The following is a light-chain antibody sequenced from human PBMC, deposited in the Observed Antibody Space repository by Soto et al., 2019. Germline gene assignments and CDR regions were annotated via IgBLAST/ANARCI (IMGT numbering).Light chain of an antibody. CDR3: QQRSNWPPLT. CDR1: QSVSSY. V-gene: IGKV3-11*01. Sequence: IVMTLSPATLSVSPGERATLSCRASQSVSSYLAWYQQKPGQAPRLLIYDASNRATGIPARFSGSGSGTDFTLTISSLEPEDFAVYYCQQRSNWPPLTSGQGTRPEI. J-gene: IGKJ5*01. CDR2: DAS.